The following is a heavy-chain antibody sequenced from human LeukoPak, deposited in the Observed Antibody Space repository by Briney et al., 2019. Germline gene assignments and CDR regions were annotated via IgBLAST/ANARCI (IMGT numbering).Heavy chain of an antibody. D-gene: IGHD1-26*01. Sequence: RASVKVSCKASGGTFSSYAISWVRQAPGQGLEWMGRIIPISGTANYAQKFQGRVTITTDESTSTAYMELSSLRSEDTAVYYCARDVITSHGGSYYGLDYWGQGTLVTVSS. CDR1: GGTFSSYA. J-gene: IGHJ4*02. CDR2: IIPISGTA. V-gene: IGHV1-69*05. CDR3: ARDVITSHGGSYYGLDY.